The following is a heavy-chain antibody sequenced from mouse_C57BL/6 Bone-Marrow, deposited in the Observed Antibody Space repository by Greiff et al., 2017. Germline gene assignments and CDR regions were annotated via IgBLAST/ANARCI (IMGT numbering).Heavy chain of an antibody. CDR3: TLTTVVADWYFDV. D-gene: IGHD1-1*01. J-gene: IGHJ1*03. V-gene: IGHV6-3*01. CDR1: GFTFSNYW. Sequence: EVQLQQSGGGLVQPGGSMKLSCVASGFTFSNYWMNWVRQSPEKGLEWVAQIRLKSDNCATHYAESVKGRFTISRDYSKSSVYLQMNNLRAEDTGIYYCTLTTVVADWYFDVWGTGTTVTVSS. CDR2: IRLKSDNCAT.